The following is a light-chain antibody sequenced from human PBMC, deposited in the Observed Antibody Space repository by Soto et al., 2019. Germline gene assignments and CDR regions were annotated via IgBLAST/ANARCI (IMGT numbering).Light chain of an antibody. CDR1: QSVSTF. J-gene: IGKJ5*01. Sequence: EIVLTQSPVTLSVSPGERVTLSCRASQSVSTFVAWYQHKPGQAPRALIYDTFKRATGVPDRFSGGGSGTDFTLTISSLEPEDFAVYYCQQRARWPMPFGQGTRLE. CDR2: DTF. CDR3: QQRARWPMP. V-gene: IGKV3-11*01.